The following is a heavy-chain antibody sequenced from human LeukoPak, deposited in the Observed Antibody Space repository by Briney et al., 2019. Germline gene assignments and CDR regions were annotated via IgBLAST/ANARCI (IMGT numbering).Heavy chain of an antibody. V-gene: IGHV3-30*02. CDR3: VRDFEWGFDH. CDR1: GFIFTNHG. Sequence: GGSLRLSCAASGFIFTNHGMHWVRQAPGKGLEWVAFIRNVGNNKYHADSVKGRFTISRDNSKSTQYLQMNSLRAEDTALYYCVRDFEWGFDHWGQGTLVTVSS. D-gene: IGHD3-9*01. J-gene: IGHJ4*02. CDR2: IRNVGNNK.